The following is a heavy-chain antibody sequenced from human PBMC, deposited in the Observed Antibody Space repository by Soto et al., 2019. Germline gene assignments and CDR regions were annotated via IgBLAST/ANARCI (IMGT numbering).Heavy chain of an antibody. D-gene: IGHD3-3*01. CDR1: GFTFSSYA. V-gene: IGHV3-23*01. Sequence: GGSLRLSCAASGFTFSSYAMSWVRQAPGKGLEWVSAISGSGGSTYYADSVKGRFTISRDNSKNTLYLQMNSLRAEDTAVYYCAKDPPLSLTPSITIFGVVPGDYYGMDVWGQGTTVTVSS. J-gene: IGHJ6*02. CDR3: AKDPPLSLTPSITIFGVVPGDYYGMDV. CDR2: ISGSGGST.